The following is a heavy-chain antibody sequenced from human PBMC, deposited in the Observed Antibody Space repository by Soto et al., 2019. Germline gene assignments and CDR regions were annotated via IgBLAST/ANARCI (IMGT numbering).Heavy chain of an antibody. Sequence: GGSLRLSCAASGFPVSSNYMSLVRQSPGKGLEWVSVIYGGGSTYYADSVKGRFTISRDNSKNTLYLQMNSLRAEDTAVYYCASASVDSSRTYSGQGTLVTVSS. CDR3: ASASVDSSRTY. CDR2: IYGGGST. V-gene: IGHV3-53*01. J-gene: IGHJ4*02. CDR1: GFPVSSNY. D-gene: IGHD5-18*01.